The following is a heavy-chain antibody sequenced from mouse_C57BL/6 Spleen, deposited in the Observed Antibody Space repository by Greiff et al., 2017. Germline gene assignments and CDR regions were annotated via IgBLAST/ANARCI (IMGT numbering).Heavy chain of an antibody. CDR3: ARDLLPWYFDV. J-gene: IGHJ1*03. V-gene: IGHV3-6*01. Sequence: VQLKESGPGLVKPSQSLSLTCSVTGYSITSGYYWNWIRQFPGNKLEWMGYISYDGSNNYNPSLKNRISITRDTSKNQFFLKLNSVTTEDTATYYCARDLLPWYFDVWGTGTTVTVSS. CDR1: GYSITSGYY. CDR2: ISYDGSN. D-gene: IGHD1-1*01.